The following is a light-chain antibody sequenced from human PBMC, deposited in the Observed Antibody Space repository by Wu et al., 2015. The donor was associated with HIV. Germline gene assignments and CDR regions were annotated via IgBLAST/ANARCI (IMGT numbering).Light chain of an antibody. CDR3: QPYKSFSWYT. Sequence: DIQMTQSPSTLSASVGDRVTITCRASQSISSWLAWYQQKQGKAPKLLIYKASSLHSGVPSRFSGSGSGTEFSLTISSLQPDDFATYYCQPYKSFSWYTFGQGTKLEIK. CDR2: KAS. V-gene: IGKV1-5*03. CDR1: QSISSW. J-gene: IGKJ2*01.